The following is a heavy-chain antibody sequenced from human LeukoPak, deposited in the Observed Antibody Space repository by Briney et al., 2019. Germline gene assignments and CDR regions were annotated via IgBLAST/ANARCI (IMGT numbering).Heavy chain of an antibody. J-gene: IGHJ4*02. CDR2: IIPIFGAA. Sequence: SVKVSCKASGGTFSSYAISWVRQAPGQGLEWMGGIIPIFGAANYAQKFQGRVTITADESTSTAYMELSSLRSEDTAVYYCARGGEYCTNGVCQSDDYWGQGTLVTVSS. CDR1: GGTFSSYA. CDR3: ARGGEYCTNGVCQSDDY. V-gene: IGHV1-69*13. D-gene: IGHD2-8*01.